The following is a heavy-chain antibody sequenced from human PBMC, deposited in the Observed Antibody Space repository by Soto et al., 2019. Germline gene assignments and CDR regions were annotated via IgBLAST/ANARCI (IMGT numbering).Heavy chain of an antibody. CDR3: ARDRPDSYCGGDCPLGYYYHGMDV. CDR1: GYNFNNYY. Sequence: QVQLVQTGAEVKKPGASVKISCKATGYNFNNYYIHWVRPAPGGGLQWMGVINPANGFTSYTQKFQGRVTMTTDTSTSTVDMDLSSLRVEDTAVYYCARDRPDSYCGGDCPLGYYYHGMDVWGQGTTVTVSS. CDR2: INPANGFT. J-gene: IGHJ6*02. V-gene: IGHV1-46*02. D-gene: IGHD2-21*01.